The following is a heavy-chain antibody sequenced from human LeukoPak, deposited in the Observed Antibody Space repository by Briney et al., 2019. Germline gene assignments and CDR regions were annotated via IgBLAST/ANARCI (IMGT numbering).Heavy chain of an antibody. J-gene: IGHJ4*02. D-gene: IGHD2-15*01. CDR2: IYSGGST. V-gene: IGHV3-66*01. CDR1: GFTVSSNY. Sequence: GGSLRLSCAASGFTVSSNYMSWVCQAPGKGLEWVSVIYSGGSTYYADSVKGRFTISRDNSKNTLYLQMNSLRAEDTAVYYCARADHLRTPFDYWGQGTLVTVSS. CDR3: ARADHLRTPFDY.